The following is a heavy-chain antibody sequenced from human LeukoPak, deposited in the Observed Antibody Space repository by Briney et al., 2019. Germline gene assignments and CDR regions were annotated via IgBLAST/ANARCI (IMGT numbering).Heavy chain of an antibody. D-gene: IGHD3-9*01. CDR1: GGSISSSNW. CDR3: ASLVAYYDILTGYSALTRSPSEYYFDY. Sequence: SETLSLTCAVSGGSISSSNWWSWVRQPPGKGLEWIGEIYHSGSTNHNPSLKSRVTISVDKSKNQFSLKLSSVTAADTAVYYCASLVAYYDILTGYSALTRSPSEYYFDYWGQGTLVTVSS. CDR2: IYHSGST. J-gene: IGHJ4*02. V-gene: IGHV4-4*02.